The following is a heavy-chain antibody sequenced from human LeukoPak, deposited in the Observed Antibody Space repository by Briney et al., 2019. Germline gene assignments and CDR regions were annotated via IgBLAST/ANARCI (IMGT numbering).Heavy chain of an antibody. J-gene: IGHJ6*02. Sequence: GGSLRLSCAASGFTFSSYSMNWVRQAPGKGLEWVSYISSDSRTIYYADSVKGRFTISRDNAKNSLYLQMNILRAEDTAVYYCARDTRSLMDVWGQGTTVTVSS. D-gene: IGHD3-16*02. CDR2: ISSDSRTI. CDR1: GFTFSSYS. V-gene: IGHV3-48*01. CDR3: ARDTRSLMDV.